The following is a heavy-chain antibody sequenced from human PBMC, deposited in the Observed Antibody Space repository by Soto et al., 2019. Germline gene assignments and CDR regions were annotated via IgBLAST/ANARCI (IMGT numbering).Heavy chain of an antibody. Sequence: GGSLRLSCAASGFTFSSYAMSWVRQAPGKGLEWVSAISGSGGSTYYADSVKGRFTISRDNSKNTLYLQMNSLRAEDPALYHGATNGGFWSGYSPPAARMDVWGQGTTVTVSS. CDR1: GFTFSSYA. V-gene: IGHV3-23*01. CDR3: ATNGGFWSGYSPPAARMDV. CDR2: ISGSGGST. D-gene: IGHD3-3*01. J-gene: IGHJ6*02.